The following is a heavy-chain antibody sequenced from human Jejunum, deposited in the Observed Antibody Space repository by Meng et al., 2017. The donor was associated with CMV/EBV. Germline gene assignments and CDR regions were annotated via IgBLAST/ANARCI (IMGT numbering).Heavy chain of an antibody. J-gene: IGHJ4*02. CDR3: ARGRRNEPLFDY. V-gene: IGHV1-18*01. CDR2: INAYNGDT. CDR1: GYTFTNYC. D-gene: IGHD1-14*01. Sequence: QAQLVQSGGEVKKPGASVKVSCKASGYTFTNYCITWVRQAPGQGLEWMGWINAYNGDTNYAQTLQGRVTMTTDTSTSTAYMELRSLRSDDTAVYYCARGRRNEPLFDYWGQGTLVTVSS.